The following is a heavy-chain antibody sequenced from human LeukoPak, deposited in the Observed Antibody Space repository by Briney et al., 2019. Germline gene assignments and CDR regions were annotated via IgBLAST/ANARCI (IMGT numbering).Heavy chain of an antibody. CDR2: ISYDGSNK. CDR3: ARASRIWYYYDSSGSDDAFDI. Sequence: GGSLRLSCAASGFTFSSYAMHWVRQAPGKGLEWVAVISYDGSNKYYADSVKGRFTISRDNSKNTLYLQMNSLRAEDTAVYYCARASRIWYYYDSSGSDDAFDIWGQGTMVTVSS. V-gene: IGHV3-30*04. J-gene: IGHJ3*02. CDR1: GFTFSSYA. D-gene: IGHD3-22*01.